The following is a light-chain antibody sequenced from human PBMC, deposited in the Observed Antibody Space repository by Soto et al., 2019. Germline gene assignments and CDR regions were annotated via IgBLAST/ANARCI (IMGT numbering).Light chain of an antibody. J-gene: IGLJ2*01. V-gene: IGLV4-69*01. CDR3: QTWGSGIVV. Sequence: QPVLTQSPSASASLGASVKLTCTLSSGHSNYATAWHQHQSEKGPRYLMKLNSDGSHSKGDGIPDRFSGSSSGAERYLTISSLQSEDEADYYCQTWGSGIVVFGGGTKVTVL. CDR1: SGHSNYA. CDR2: LNSDGSH.